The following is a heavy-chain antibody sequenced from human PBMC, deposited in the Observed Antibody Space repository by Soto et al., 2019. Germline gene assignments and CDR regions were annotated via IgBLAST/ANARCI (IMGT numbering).Heavy chain of an antibody. CDR3: ARPKQREGYYYGMDV. CDR2: IYYSGST. V-gene: IGHV4-61*01. J-gene: IGHJ6*02. CDR1: GGSFSSGSYY. D-gene: IGHD1-26*01. Sequence: XATLSLSCTVSGGSFSSGSYYWSWIRQPPGKGLEWIGYIYYSGSTNYNPSLKSRVTISVDTSKNQFSLKLSSVTAADTAVYYCARPKQREGYYYGMDVWGQGTTVTVSS.